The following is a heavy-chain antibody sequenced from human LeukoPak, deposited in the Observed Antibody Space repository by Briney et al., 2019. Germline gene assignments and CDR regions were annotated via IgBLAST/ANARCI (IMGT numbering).Heavy chain of an antibody. CDR3: ARVVVVVPATTPFDP. V-gene: IGHV4-4*02. CDR2: IYHSGST. J-gene: IGHJ5*02. Sequence: PSGTLSLTCAVSGGSISSSNWWSWVRQPPGKGLEWIGEIYHSGSTNYNPSPKSRVTISVDKSKNQFSLKLSSVTAADTAVYYCARVVVVVPATTPFDPWGQGTLVTVSS. CDR1: GGSISSSNW. D-gene: IGHD2-2*01.